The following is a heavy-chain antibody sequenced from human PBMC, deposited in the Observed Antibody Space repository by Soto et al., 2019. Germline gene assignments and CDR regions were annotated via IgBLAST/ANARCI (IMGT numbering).Heavy chain of an antibody. J-gene: IGHJ5*02. CDR2: IYHSGST. V-gene: IGHV4-30-2*01. CDR1: GGAISSGGYS. CDR3: ARVPSP. Sequence: QLQLQESGSGLVKPSQTLSLTCAVSGGAISSGGYSWSCIRQPPGKGLEWIGYIYHSGSTYYTPSLQSRVTIAVDRSKTQFSLKLSSVTAADTAVYYCARVPSPWGQGTLVTVSS.